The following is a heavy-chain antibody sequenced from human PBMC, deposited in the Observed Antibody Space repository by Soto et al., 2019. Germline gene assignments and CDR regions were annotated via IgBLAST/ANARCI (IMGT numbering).Heavy chain of an antibody. D-gene: IGHD4-17*01. CDR3: AKDLYGDYPHYFAS. CDR2: ISYDGSNK. CDR1: GFTFSSYG. Sequence: QVQLVESGGGVVQPGRSLRLSCAASGFTFSSYGMHWVRQAPGKGLEWVAVISYDGSNKYYADSVKGRFTISRDNSKNTLYLQMNSLRAEDTAVYYCAKDLYGDYPHYFASWGQGTLVTVSS. V-gene: IGHV3-30*18. J-gene: IGHJ4*02.